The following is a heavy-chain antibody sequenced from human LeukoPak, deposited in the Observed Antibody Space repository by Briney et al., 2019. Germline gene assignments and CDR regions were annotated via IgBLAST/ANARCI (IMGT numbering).Heavy chain of an antibody. CDR1: GGSISSYY. D-gene: IGHD3-22*01. J-gene: IGHJ6*02. Sequence: SETLSLTCTVSGGSISSYYWSWTRQPPGKGLEWIGYIYYSGSTNYNPSLKSRVTISVDTSKNQFSLKLSSVTAADTAVYYCARAYYYDSSGYYYGPYYYGMDVWGQGTTVTVSS. CDR3: ARAYYYDSSGYYYGPYYYGMDV. V-gene: IGHV4-59*01. CDR2: IYYSGST.